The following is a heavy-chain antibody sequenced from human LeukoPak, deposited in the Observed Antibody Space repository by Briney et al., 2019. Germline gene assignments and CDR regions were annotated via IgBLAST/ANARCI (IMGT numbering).Heavy chain of an antibody. CDR1: GYTLTDYY. Sequence: GASVKVSCKASGYTLTDYYMHWVRQAPGQGLEWMGRINPNSGGTNYAQKFQGRVTMTRDTSISTVYMELSRLRSEDTAVYYCARGRGYCSSTSCPPGYWGQETLVTVSS. D-gene: IGHD2-2*01. J-gene: IGHJ4*02. CDR2: INPNSGGT. CDR3: ARGRGYCSSTSCPPGY. V-gene: IGHV1-2*06.